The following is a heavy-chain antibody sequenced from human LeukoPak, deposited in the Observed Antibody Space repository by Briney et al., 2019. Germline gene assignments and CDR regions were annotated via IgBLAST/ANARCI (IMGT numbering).Heavy chain of an antibody. D-gene: IGHD5-18*01. CDR2: ISGSGGST. J-gene: IGHJ4*02. CDR1: GFTFSSYA. Sequence: GGSLRFSCAASGFTFSSYAMSWVRQAPGKGLEWVAAISGSGGSTYYADSVKGRFTISRDNSKNTLYLQMNSLRAEDTAVYYCAKTYSYGSWAYYFDYWGQGTLVTVSS. V-gene: IGHV3-23*01. CDR3: AKTYSYGSWAYYFDY.